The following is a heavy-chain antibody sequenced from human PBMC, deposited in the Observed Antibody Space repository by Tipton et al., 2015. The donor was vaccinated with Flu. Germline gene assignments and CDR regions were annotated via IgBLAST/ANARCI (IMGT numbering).Heavy chain of an antibody. CDR2: ISSSGRTI. J-gene: IGHJ4*02. V-gene: IGHV3-48*03. Sequence: GSLRLSCAASGITFDTYEMTWVHQAPGKGPEWVSYISSSGRTIHYADSVRGRFTISRDNAKSSLFLQMNSLRVEDTAVYYCARGPRWGQGTLVTVSS. CDR3: ARGPR. CDR1: GITFDTYE.